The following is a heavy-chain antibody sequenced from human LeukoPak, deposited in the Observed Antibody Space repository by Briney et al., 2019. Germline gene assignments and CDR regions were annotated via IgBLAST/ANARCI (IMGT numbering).Heavy chain of an antibody. CDR3: AKDLIDNWSDP. CDR1: GFTFNSYS. Sequence: GGSLRLSCAASGFTFNSYSMNWVRQAPGKGLEWVSSISSSSSSTYYADSVKGRFTISRDNSKNTLYLQMNSLRAEDTAVYYCAKDLIDNWSDPWGQGTLVTVSS. D-gene: IGHD2-15*01. V-gene: IGHV3-21*01. CDR2: ISSSSSST. J-gene: IGHJ5*02.